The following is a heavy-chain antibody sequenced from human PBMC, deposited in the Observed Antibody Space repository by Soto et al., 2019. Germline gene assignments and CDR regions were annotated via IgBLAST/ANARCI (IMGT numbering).Heavy chain of an antibody. Sequence: EVQLLESGGGSVQPGGSLRLSCAASGFTFSSYAMIWVRQAPGKGLEWVSAISGSGAYTYYANFVKGRFTISRDNSKTTLYLQLNSLRAEDTAVYYCAKYGCSSTACQCDYWGQGTRVTVSS. J-gene: IGHJ4*02. CDR1: GFTFSSYA. CDR2: ISGSGAYT. V-gene: IGHV3-23*01. CDR3: AKYGCSSTACQCDY. D-gene: IGHD2-2*01.